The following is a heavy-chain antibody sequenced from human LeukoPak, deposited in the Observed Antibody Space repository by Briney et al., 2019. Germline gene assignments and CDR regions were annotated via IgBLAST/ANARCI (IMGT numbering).Heavy chain of an antibody. Sequence: GSLRLSCAASGFTFSSIAMSWVRQAPDKGLEWVSTISGSGGGTYFADSVKGRFTISRDDSKNTLYLQMNSLRADDTAVYYCAKDLGRYRNNFFDYWGQGSLVTVSS. V-gene: IGHV3-23*01. CDR1: GFTFSSIA. D-gene: IGHD1-26*01. CDR2: ISGSGGGT. CDR3: AKDLGRYRNNFFDY. J-gene: IGHJ4*02.